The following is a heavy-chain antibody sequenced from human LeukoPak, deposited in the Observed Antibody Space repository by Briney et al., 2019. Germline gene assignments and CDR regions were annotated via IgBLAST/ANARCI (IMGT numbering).Heavy chain of an antibody. J-gene: IGHJ4*02. V-gene: IGHV1-2*02. CDR2: INPNSGGT. Sequence: ASVKVSCKASGYTITDYYIHWVRQAPGQGHEWMGWINPNSGGTNYAQKFQGRVTMTSDTSISTAYMELSRLRSDDTALYYCTRGSYYDSSGYSGVRLFDYWGQGTPVTVPS. CDR3: TRGSYYDSSGYSGVRLFDY. CDR1: GYTITDYY. D-gene: IGHD3-22*01.